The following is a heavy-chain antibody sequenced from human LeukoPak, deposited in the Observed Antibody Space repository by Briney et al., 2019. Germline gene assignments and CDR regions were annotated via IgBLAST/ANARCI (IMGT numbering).Heavy chain of an antibody. D-gene: IGHD3-10*01. CDR2: IIPIFGTA. J-gene: IGHJ4*02. Sequence: SVKVSCKASGYTFTSYGISWVRQAPGQGLEWMGGIIPIFGTANYAQKFQGRVTITADESTSTAYMELSSLRSEDTAVYYCARGITMVREGFDYWGQGTLVTVSS. V-gene: IGHV1-69*13. CDR1: GYTFTSYG. CDR3: ARGITMVREGFDY.